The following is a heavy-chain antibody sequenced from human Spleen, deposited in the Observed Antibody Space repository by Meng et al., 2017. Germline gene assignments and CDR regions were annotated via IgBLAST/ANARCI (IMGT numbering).Heavy chain of an antibody. Sequence: GGSLRLSCAASGFTFSSYAMSWVRQAPGKGLEWVSAISGSGGTTYYADSVKGRFTISRDNSKNTLYLHMNSLRAEDTAVYYCAKFNGGSYLNDAFDIWGQGTMVTVSS. V-gene: IGHV3-23*01. CDR3: AKFNGGSYLNDAFDI. CDR2: ISGSGGTT. D-gene: IGHD1-26*01. CDR1: GFTFSSYA. J-gene: IGHJ3*02.